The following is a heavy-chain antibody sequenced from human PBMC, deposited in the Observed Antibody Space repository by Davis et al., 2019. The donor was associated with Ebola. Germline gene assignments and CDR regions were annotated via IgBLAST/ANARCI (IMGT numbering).Heavy chain of an antibody. CDR2: ISYDGSNK. CDR3: AKGDKLDY. CDR1: GFTFGDYA. Sequence: GESLKISCTASGFTFGDYAMSWFRQAPGKGLEWVAVISYDGSNKYYADSVKGRFTISRDNSKNTLYLQMNSLRAEDTAVYYCAKGDKLDYWGQGTLVTVSS. V-gene: IGHV3-30*04. J-gene: IGHJ4*02. D-gene: IGHD5-24*01.